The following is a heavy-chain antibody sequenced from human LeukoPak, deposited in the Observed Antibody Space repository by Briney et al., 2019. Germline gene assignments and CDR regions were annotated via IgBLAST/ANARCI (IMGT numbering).Heavy chain of an antibody. D-gene: IGHD4-17*01. Sequence: GGSLRLSCAASGFTFSSHWMSWVRQAPGKGLEWVANIKQDGSEKYYVDSEKGRFTISRDNAKNSLYLQMNSLRAEDTAVYYCARGEDYGTNSFDYWGQGTLGTVSS. CDR2: IKQDGSEK. CDR1: GFTFSSHW. V-gene: IGHV3-7*01. CDR3: ARGEDYGTNSFDY. J-gene: IGHJ4*02.